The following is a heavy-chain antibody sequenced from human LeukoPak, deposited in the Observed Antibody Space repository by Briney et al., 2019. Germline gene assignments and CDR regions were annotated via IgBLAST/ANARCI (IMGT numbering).Heavy chain of an antibody. CDR2: SRAYNGNT. CDR1: GYSFTSYG. CDR3: ARNLDIVVVVAAKNDAFDI. Sequence: ASVKVSCKASGYSFTSYGIRWVRQAPGQGVEGVGWSRAYNGNTNYAQKLQGRVTMTTDTSTSTAYMELRSLRSDDTAVYYCARNLDIVVVVAAKNDAFDIWGQGTMVTVSS. J-gene: IGHJ3*02. V-gene: IGHV1-18*01. D-gene: IGHD2-15*01.